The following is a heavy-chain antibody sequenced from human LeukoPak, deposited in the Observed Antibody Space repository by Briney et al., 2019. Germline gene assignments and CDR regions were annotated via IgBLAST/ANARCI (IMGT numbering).Heavy chain of an antibody. CDR2: TYYRSKWYN. CDR3: ARERQDGLWLGLHFDY. Sequence: SQTLSLTWAISGDSVSSNSAAWNWIRQSPSRGLEWLGRTYYRSKWYNDYAVSVKSRITINPDTSKNQFSLQLNSVTPEDTAVYYCARERQDGLWLGLHFDYWGQGTLVTVSS. CDR1: GDSVSSNSAA. J-gene: IGHJ4*02. V-gene: IGHV6-1*01. D-gene: IGHD6-19*01.